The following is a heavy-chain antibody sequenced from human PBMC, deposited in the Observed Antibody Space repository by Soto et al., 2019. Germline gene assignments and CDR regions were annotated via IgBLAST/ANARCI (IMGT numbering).Heavy chain of an antibody. CDR3: ARDPGVIFKTFDY. CDR1: GGSFSGYY. V-gene: IGHV4-34*01. CDR2: INHSGST. D-gene: IGHD3-10*01. Sequence: SETLSLTCAVYGGSFSGYYWSWIRQPPGKGLEWIGEINHSGSTNYNPSLKSRVTISVDTSKNQFSLKLSSVTAADTAVYYCARDPGVIFKTFDYWGQGTLVTVSS. J-gene: IGHJ4*02.